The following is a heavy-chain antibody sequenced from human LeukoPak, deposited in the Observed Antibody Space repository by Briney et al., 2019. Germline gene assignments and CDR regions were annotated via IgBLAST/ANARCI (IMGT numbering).Heavy chain of an antibody. CDR1: GYTFTSYD. Sequence: GASVKVSCKASGYTFTSYDINWVRQAPGQGLEWMGWISAYNGNTNYAQKLQGRVTMTTDTSTSTAYMELRSLRSDDTAVYYCARDSYSYGFYYYYYYMDVWGKGTTVTVSS. D-gene: IGHD5-18*01. V-gene: IGHV1-18*01. CDR2: ISAYNGNT. J-gene: IGHJ6*03. CDR3: ARDSYSYGFYYYYYYMDV.